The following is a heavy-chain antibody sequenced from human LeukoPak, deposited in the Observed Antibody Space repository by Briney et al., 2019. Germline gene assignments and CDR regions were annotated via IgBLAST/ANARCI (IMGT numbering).Heavy chain of an antibody. Sequence: QTGGSLRLSCAASGFTFSSYEMNWVRQAPGKGLEWVSYISSSGSTIYYADSVKGRFTISRDNAKNSLYLQMNSLRAEDTAVYYCASATYDYLWGSYPEYWGQGTLVTVSS. CDR3: ASATYDYLWGSYPEY. D-gene: IGHD3-16*01. V-gene: IGHV3-48*03. CDR2: ISSSGSTI. J-gene: IGHJ4*02. CDR1: GFTFSSYE.